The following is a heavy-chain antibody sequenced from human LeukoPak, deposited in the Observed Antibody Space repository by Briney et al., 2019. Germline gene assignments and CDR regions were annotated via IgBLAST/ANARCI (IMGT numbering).Heavy chain of an antibody. V-gene: IGHV1-18*01. CDR2: LSDSDGNT. CDR3: AKTRNHAFDI. CDR1: GYTFTSYG. J-gene: IGHJ3*02. Sequence: ASLKVSCKASGYTFTSYGISWVRQAPGRGLEWMGWLSDSDGNTNYAQKLQGRVTMTTDTSTSTVYMELRSLRSDDTAVYYCAKTRNHAFDIWGQGTMVTVSS. D-gene: IGHD1-14*01.